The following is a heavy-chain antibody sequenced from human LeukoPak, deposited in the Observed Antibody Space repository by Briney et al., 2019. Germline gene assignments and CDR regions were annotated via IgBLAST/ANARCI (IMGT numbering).Heavy chain of an antibody. Sequence: PGGSLRPSCAASGFTFISYAMSWVRQAPGKGLEWVSSISGSGGSSTYYADSVKGRFTISRDNSKNTLYLQMNSLRAEDTAVYYCAKATCSGASCYRFNYWGQGTLVTVSS. CDR3: AKATCSGASCYRFNY. CDR1: GFTFISYA. V-gene: IGHV3-23*01. D-gene: IGHD2-15*01. J-gene: IGHJ4*02. CDR2: ISGSGGSST.